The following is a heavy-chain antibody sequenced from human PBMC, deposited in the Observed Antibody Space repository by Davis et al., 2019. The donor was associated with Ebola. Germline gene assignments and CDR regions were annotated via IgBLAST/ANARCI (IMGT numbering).Heavy chain of an antibody. CDR3: ARDDHTQQWLVCLDY. CDR1: GFTFSSYA. J-gene: IGHJ4*02. Sequence: GESLKISCAASGFTFSSYAMSWVRQAPGKGLEWVSAISGSGGSTYYADSVKGRFTISRDSSKNTLYLQMNSLRAEDTAVYYCARDDHTQQWLVCLDYWGQGTLVTVSS. V-gene: IGHV3-23*01. CDR2: ISGSGGST. D-gene: IGHD6-19*01.